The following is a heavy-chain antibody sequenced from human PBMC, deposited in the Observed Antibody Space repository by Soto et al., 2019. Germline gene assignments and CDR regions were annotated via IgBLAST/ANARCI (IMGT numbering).Heavy chain of an antibody. CDR1: GGTFSSYA. Sequence: SVKVSCKASGGTFSSYAISWVRQAPGQGLEWMGGIIPIFGTANYAQKFQGRVTITADESTSTAYMELSSLRSEDTAVYYCARAPWLRSRGSGMDVWGQGTTVTVSS. CDR3: ARAPWLRSRGSGMDV. CDR2: IIPIFGTA. V-gene: IGHV1-69*13. D-gene: IGHD5-12*01. J-gene: IGHJ6*02.